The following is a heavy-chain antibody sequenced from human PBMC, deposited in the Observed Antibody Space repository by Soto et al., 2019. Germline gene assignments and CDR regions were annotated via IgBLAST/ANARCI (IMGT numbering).Heavy chain of an antibody. V-gene: IGHV3-30-3*01. CDR2: ISYDGTNK. CDR3: AKDGGGYNYGYVMLDKYYYGMDV. Sequence: QVQLVESGGGVVQPGRSLRLSCAASGFTFSTYAMHWVRQAPGKGLEWVAVISYDGTNKYYADSVRGRFTISRDNSKNTILLQMNSRIAEDTAVYYCAKDGGGYNYGYVMLDKYYYGMDVWGQGTTVTVSS. J-gene: IGHJ6*02. D-gene: IGHD5-18*01. CDR1: GFTFSTYA.